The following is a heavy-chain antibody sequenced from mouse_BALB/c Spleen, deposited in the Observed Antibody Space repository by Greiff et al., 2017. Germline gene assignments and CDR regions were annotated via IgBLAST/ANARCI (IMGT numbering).Heavy chain of an antibody. V-gene: IGHV1S127*01. CDR1: GYTFTSYW. Sequence: QVQLQQSGAELVKPGASVKMSCKASGYTFTSYWMHWVKQRPGQGLEWIGVIDPSDSYTSYNQKFKGKATLTVDTSSSTAYMQLSSLTSEDSAVYYCTRGDAMDYWGQGTSVTVSS. D-gene: IGHD3-3*01. CDR3: TRGDAMDY. CDR2: IDPSDSYT. J-gene: IGHJ4*01.